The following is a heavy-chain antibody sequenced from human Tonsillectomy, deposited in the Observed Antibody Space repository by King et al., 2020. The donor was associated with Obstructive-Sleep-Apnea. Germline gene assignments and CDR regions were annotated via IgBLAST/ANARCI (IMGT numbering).Heavy chain of an antibody. CDR1: GFTFSSYS. V-gene: IGHV3-48*04. CDR3: ARKEETYTNWFDP. Sequence: VQLVESGGGLVQPGGSLRLSCAASGFTFSSYSMIWVCQAPGKGLEWISYISSSGSAIFHADSVKGRFTISRDNAKSSLYLQMNSLRAEDTAVYYCARKEETYTNWFDPWGQGTLVTVSS. D-gene: IGHD4-11*01. CDR2: ISSSGSAI. J-gene: IGHJ5*02.